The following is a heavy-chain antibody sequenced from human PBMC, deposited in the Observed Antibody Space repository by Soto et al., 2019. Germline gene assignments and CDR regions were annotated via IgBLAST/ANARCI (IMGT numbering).Heavy chain of an antibody. Sequence: SVKVSCKASGGTFNNYPITWVRQAPGEGLEWMGGSIPIFGTANYAQKFQGRVTISVDESTGTAYMELSSLRSEDTAVYYCARGRGYSGDDHYYYFDMDVWGQGTTVTVSS. J-gene: IGHJ6*02. CDR1: GGTFNNYP. V-gene: IGHV1-69*13. D-gene: IGHD5-12*01. CDR2: SIPIFGTA. CDR3: ARGRGYSGDDHYYYFDMDV.